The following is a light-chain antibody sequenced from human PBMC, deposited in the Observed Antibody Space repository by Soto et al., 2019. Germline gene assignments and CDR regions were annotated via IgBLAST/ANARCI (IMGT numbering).Light chain of an antibody. V-gene: IGKV4-1*01. CDR1: QTVLYSSNNKNY. J-gene: IGKJ4*01. CDR3: QQYYSTPLT. CDR2: WAS. Sequence: DIVMTQSPDSLAVSLGARATINCKSSQTVLYSSNNKNYLACYQQKPGQPPKLLIYWASTRESGVPDRFSGSGSGTDFTLTISSLQAEDVAIYSCQQYYSTPLTFGGGTKVEIK.